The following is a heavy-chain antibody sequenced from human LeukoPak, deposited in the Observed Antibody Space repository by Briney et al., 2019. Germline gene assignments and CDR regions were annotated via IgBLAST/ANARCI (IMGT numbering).Heavy chain of an antibody. D-gene: IGHD6-13*01. V-gene: IGHV3-21*01. CDR1: GFTFSSYS. J-gene: IGHJ4*02. Sequence: GGSLRLSCAASGFTFSSYSMNWVRQAPGKGLEWVSSISSGGGYIYYADSVKGRFTIFRDNAKNSLFLQMNSLRAEDTAVYYCARDIAGISDSWGQGTLVTVSS. CDR2: ISSGGGYI. CDR3: ARDIAGISDS.